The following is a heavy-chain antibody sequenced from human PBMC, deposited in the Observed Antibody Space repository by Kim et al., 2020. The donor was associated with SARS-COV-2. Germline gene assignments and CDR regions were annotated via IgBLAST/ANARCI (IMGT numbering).Heavy chain of an antibody. CDR3: AKEAYYYDSSGYDAFDI. CDR2: ISYDGSNK. D-gene: IGHD3-22*01. CDR1: GFTFSSYG. V-gene: IGHV3-30*18. Sequence: GGSLRLSCAASGFTFSSYGMHWVRQAPGKGLEWVAVISYDGSNKYYADSVKGRFTISRDNSKNTLYLQMNSLRAEDTAVYYCAKEAYYYDSSGYDAFDIWGQGTMVTVSS. J-gene: IGHJ3*02.